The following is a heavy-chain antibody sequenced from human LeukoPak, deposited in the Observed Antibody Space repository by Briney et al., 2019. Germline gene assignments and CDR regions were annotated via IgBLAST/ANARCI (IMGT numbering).Heavy chain of an antibody. CDR3: ARGLGDYFDFDY. CDR2: INNDGSST. J-gene: IGHJ4*02. Sequence: GGSLRLSCAVSGFTSSRYWMHWVRQAPGKGLMWVSRINNDGSSTSYADSVKGRFTIFRDNAKNTVNLQMNSLRAEDTAVYYCARGLGDYFDFDYWGQGTLVTVSS. D-gene: IGHD4-17*01. V-gene: IGHV3-74*01. CDR1: GFTSSRYW.